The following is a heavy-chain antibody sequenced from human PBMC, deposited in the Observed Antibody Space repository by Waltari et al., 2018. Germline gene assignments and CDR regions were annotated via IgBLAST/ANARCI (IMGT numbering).Heavy chain of an antibody. V-gene: IGHV3-23*04. CDR1: GFTFSSYA. J-gene: IGHJ4*02. Sequence: EVQLVESGGGLVQPGGSLRLSCAASGFTFSSYAMSWVRQAPGKGLEWVSAISGSGGSTYYADSVKGRFTISRDNSKNTLYLQMNSLRAEDTAVYYCAKDLTQGVVVVAATLGTFDYWGQGTLVTVSS. D-gene: IGHD2-15*01. CDR2: ISGSGGST. CDR3: AKDLTQGVVVVAATLGTFDY.